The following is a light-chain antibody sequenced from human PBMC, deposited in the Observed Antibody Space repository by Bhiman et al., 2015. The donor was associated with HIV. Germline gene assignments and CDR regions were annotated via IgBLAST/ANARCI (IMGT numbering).Light chain of an antibody. CDR1: RSDVGHSDF. V-gene: IGLV2-8*01. J-gene: IGLJ1*01. CDR2: EVD. CDR3: CSYAGSHRYV. Sequence: QSALTQPLSASGSPGQSLTISCTGSRSDVGHSDFVSWYRQYPGKAPTIILYEVDKRPSGVPDRFSGSKFGNTASLTISELQTEDEADYYCCSYAGSHRYVFGTGTQVTVL.